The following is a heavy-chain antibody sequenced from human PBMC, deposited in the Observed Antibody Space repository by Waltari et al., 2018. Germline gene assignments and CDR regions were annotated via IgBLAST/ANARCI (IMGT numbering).Heavy chain of an antibody. CDR1: GSPFSSYA. CDR3: AREAASAGLDY. D-gene: IGHD6-13*01. J-gene: IGHJ4*02. Sequence: QVQLVQSGAAVQTPCSSGKVSCKASGSPFSSYAISWLPPAPGRGLEWLGSIIPIWGTANYAQMYKGRVTITADKSTSTAYMELSRLRAEATAVYYCAREAASAGLDYWGQGTLVTVSS. CDR2: IIPIWGTA. V-gene: IGHV1-69*06.